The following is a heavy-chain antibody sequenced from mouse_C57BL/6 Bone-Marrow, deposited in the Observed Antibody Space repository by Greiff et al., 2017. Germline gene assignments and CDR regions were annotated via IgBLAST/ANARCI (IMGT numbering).Heavy chain of an antibody. CDR1: GYTFPDHT. V-gene: IGHV1-78*01. CDR2: IYPRDGST. D-gene: IGHD2-9*01. Sequence: VQLVESDAELVKPGASVKISCKVSGYTFPDHTIHWMKQRPEQGLEWIGYIYPRDGSTKYNEKFKGKATLTADKSSSTAYMQLNSLTSEDSAVYFCARHLLWLRRYAMDYWGQGTSVTVSS. J-gene: IGHJ4*01. CDR3: ARHLLWLRRYAMDY.